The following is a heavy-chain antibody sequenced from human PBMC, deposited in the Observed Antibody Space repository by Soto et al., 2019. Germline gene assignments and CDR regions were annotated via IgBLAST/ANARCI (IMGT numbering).Heavy chain of an antibody. D-gene: IGHD3-10*02. Sequence: QVQLVQSGAEVKKPGSSVKVSCTASGGPFSSYAINWVRQAPGQGLEWMGVITPMFGAPHYAQNFTGRITMTADQSTNTAYMELSSLTSGDTAVYFIARVFSGRGFDPWGQGTLVTVSS. V-gene: IGHV1-69*01. J-gene: IGHJ5*02. CDR1: GGPFSSYA. CDR2: ITPMFGAP. CDR3: ARVFSGRGFDP.